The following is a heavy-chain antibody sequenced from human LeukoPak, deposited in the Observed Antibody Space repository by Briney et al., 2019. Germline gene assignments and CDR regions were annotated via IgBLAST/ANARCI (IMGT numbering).Heavy chain of an antibody. V-gene: IGHV3-30*02. Sequence: GGSLRLSCGASGITFSSYGMHWVRQAPGKGLEWVAFIRYDGSNKYYADSVKGRFTISRDNSKNTLYLQMNSLRAEDTAVYYCAKDSSVYYYDSRNCDYWGQGTLVTVSS. CDR3: AKDSSVYYYDSRNCDY. D-gene: IGHD3-22*01. CDR2: IRYDGSNK. CDR1: GITFSSYG. J-gene: IGHJ4*02.